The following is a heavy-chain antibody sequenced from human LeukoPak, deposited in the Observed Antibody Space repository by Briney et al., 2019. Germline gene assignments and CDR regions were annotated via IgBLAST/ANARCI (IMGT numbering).Heavy chain of an antibody. J-gene: IGHJ4*02. CDR2: IRSNTFGGTG. D-gene: IGHD3-10*01. CDR1: GFTFGDYA. V-gene: IGHV3-49*04. CDR3: SRDQYRYNYGSGSSGLFDY. Sequence: GGSLRLSCTASGFTFGDYAMSWVRQAPGKGLEWVGFIRSNTFGGTGEYTASVKGRFTISRDDSKSIAYLQMNSLKTEDTAVYYCSRDQYRYNYGSGSSGLFDYWGQGTLVTVSS.